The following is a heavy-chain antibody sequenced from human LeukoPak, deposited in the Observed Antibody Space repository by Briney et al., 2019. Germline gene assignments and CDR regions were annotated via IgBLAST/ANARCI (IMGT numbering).Heavy chain of an antibody. J-gene: IGHJ4*02. Sequence: SETLSLTCTVSGGSLSSGSYYLSWIRQPPGKGLQWIGYIYYSGSTNYNPSLKSRVTISVDTSKNQFSLKLSSVTAADTAVYYCARVNRDSSGFYHIYIDYWGQGTLVTVSS. CDR2: IYYSGST. CDR1: GGSLSSGSYY. D-gene: IGHD3-22*01. CDR3: ARVNRDSSGFYHIYIDY. V-gene: IGHV4-61*01.